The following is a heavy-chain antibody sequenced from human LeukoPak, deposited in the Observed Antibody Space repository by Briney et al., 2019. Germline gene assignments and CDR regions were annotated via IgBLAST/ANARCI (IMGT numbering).Heavy chain of an antibody. CDR2: INWNGGST. V-gene: IGHV3-20*04. Sequence: GGSLRLSXAASGFTFDDYGMSWVCQAPGKGLEWVSGINWNGGSTCYADSVEGRFTISRDNAKNSLYLQMNSLRAEDTALYYCARDRQLVQRGGYYFDYWGQGTLVTVSS. CDR3: ARDRQLVQRGGYYFDY. J-gene: IGHJ4*02. D-gene: IGHD6-6*01. CDR1: GFTFDDYG.